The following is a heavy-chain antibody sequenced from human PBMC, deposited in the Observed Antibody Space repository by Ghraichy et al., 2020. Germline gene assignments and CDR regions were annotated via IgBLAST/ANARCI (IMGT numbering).Heavy chain of an antibody. D-gene: IGHD3-22*01. CDR1: GFSLSTSGVG. CDR3: AHIIWEGYYDSSAAAGYFDY. V-gene: IGHV2-5*02. Sequence: SGPTLVKPTQTLTLTCTFSGFSLSTSGVGVGWIRQPPGKALEWLALIYWDDDKRYSPSLKSRLTITKDTSKNQVVLTMTNMDPVDTATYYCAHIIWEGYYDSSAAAGYFDYWGQGTLVTVSS. CDR2: IYWDDDK. J-gene: IGHJ4*02.